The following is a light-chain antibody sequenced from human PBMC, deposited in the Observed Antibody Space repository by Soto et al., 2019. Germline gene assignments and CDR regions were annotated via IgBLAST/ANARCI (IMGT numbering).Light chain of an antibody. Sequence: DIQMTQSPFSLSASVGDRVTITCRASQSINSYLNWYQQKPGKAPKLLIYTASSLQSGVPSRFSGSGSGTDFTLTISSLQPEDFATYYCQQSFRTPLTFGGGTKVEIK. CDR1: QSINSY. CDR3: QQSFRTPLT. J-gene: IGKJ4*01. CDR2: TAS. V-gene: IGKV1-39*01.